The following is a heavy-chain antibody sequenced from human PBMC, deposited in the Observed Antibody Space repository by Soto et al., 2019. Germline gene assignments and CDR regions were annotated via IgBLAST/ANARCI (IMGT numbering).Heavy chain of an antibody. CDR3: ARSKGYSSGWFDY. D-gene: IGHD6-19*01. V-gene: IGHV3-9*01. Sequence: EVQLVESGGGLVQPGRSLRLSCAASGFTFDDYAMHWVRQAPGKGLEWVSGISWNSGSIGYADSVKGRFTISRDNAKNSLYQQMNSLRAEDTALYYCARSKGYSSGWFDYWGQGTLVTVSS. CDR2: ISWNSGSI. CDR1: GFTFDDYA. J-gene: IGHJ4*02.